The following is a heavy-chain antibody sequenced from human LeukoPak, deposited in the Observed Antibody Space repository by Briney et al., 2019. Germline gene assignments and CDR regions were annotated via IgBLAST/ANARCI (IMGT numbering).Heavy chain of an antibody. CDR1: GFTFSNYA. D-gene: IGHD3-22*01. CDR3: ATDPTLYYYDSSGSYFDY. Sequence: GGSLRPSCAASGFTFSNYAIHWVRQAPGKGLEWVTVITNDGGRKYYADSVKGRFTVSRDNSKNTLYLQMNSLRPEDTAVYYCATDPTLYYYDSSGSYFDYWGQGTLVTVSS. V-gene: IGHV3-30-3*01. J-gene: IGHJ4*02. CDR2: ITNDGGRK.